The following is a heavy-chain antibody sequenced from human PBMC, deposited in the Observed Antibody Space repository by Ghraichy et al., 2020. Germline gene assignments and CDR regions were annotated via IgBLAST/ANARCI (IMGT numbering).Heavy chain of an antibody. D-gene: IGHD5-18*01. Sequence: GGSLRLSCAASGFTFSSYAMHWVRQAPGKGLEWVAVISYDGSNKYYADSVKGRFTISRDNSKNTLYLQMNSLRAEDTAVYYCASATAMVRRVWGQGILVTVSS. CDR1: GFTFSSYA. CDR3: ASATAMVRRV. CDR2: ISYDGSNK. J-gene: IGHJ4*02. V-gene: IGHV3-30*04.